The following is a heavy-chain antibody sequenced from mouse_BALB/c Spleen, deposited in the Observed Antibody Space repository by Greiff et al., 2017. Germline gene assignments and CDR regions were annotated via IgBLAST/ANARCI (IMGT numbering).Heavy chain of an antibody. D-gene: IGHD2-4*01. Sequence: DVKLVESGGGLVKPGGSLKLSCAASGFTFSSYAMSWVRQTPEKRLEWVASISSGGSTYYPDSVKGRFTISRDNARNILYLQMSSLRSEDTAMYYCARDGMITDAMDYWGQGTSVTVSS. CDR2: ISSGGST. J-gene: IGHJ4*01. V-gene: IGHV5-6-5*01. CDR3: ARDGMITDAMDY. CDR1: GFTFSSYA.